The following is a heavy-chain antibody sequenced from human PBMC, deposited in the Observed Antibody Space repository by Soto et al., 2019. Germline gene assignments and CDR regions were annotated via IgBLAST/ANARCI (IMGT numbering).Heavy chain of an antibody. V-gene: IGHV3-23*01. CDR3: AKDRKSGSGWYWDY. D-gene: IGHD6-19*01. J-gene: IGHJ4*02. CDR2: ISGSGGST. Sequence: EVQLLESGGGLVQPGGSLRLSCAASGFTFSTYAMSWVRQAPGKGLEWVSAISGSGGSTYYADSVKGRFTISRDNSKNTLYLQMNSLRAEDSAVYYCAKDRKSGSGWYWDYWGQGTLVTVSS. CDR1: GFTFSTYA.